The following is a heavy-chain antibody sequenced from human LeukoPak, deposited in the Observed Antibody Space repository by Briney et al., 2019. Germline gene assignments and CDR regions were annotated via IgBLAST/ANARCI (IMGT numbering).Heavy chain of an antibody. V-gene: IGHV4-59*01. D-gene: IGHD6-13*01. CDR3: ARVVAAATYYFDY. CDR2: IYYIGRS. Sequence: SETLSLTCTVSGGSIRSYYWSWGRQPPGGGREGSGSIYYIGRSNYNPSLKSRVTITVEKSKNQFSLTLTSVTAADTAVYYCARVVAAATYYFDYWGQGTLVTVSS. CDR1: GGSIRSYY. J-gene: IGHJ4*02.